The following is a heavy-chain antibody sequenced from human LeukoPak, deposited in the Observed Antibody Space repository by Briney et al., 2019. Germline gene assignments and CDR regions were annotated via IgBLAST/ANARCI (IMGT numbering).Heavy chain of an antibody. CDR1: GGTFSSYA. CDR2: IIPIFGTA. D-gene: IGHD2-2*01. V-gene: IGHV1-69*13. J-gene: IGHJ4*02. CDR3: ATVYCSSTSCYGGAYYFDY. Sequence: EASVKVSCKASGGTFSSYAISWVRQAPGQGLEWMGGIIPIFGTANYAQKFQGRVTITADESTSTAYMELSSLRSEDTAVYYCATVYCSSTSCYGGAYYFDYWGQGTLVTVSS.